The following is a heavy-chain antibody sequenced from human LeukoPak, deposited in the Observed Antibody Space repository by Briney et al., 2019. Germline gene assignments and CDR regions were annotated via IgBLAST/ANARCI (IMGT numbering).Heavy chain of an antibody. J-gene: IGHJ3*02. V-gene: IGHV3-30*02. CDR2: IWYGGSNK. CDR1: GFTFSSHG. CDR3: AKGTLRWDAFDI. D-gene: IGHD3-3*01. Sequence: PGGALRLSCAASGFTFSSHGMHWVRQAPGKGLERVAVIWYGGSNKYYADSVKGRFTISRDNSKNTLYLQMNSLRAEDTAVYYCAKGTLRWDAFDIWGQGTMVTVSS.